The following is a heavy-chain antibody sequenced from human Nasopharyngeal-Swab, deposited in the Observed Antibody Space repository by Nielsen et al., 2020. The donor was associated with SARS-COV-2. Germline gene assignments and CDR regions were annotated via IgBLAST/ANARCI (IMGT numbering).Heavy chain of an antibody. CDR1: GSTLTEIS. Sequence: ASEKVSCKVSGSTLTEISMHWVRQAHGRGLAWMGGFDTADGETIYAQNFQGRVTMTEDTSRATAYMELRSLRSEDPSVYCRTASQSGEYFDYWGQGTLVSVSS. CDR2: FDTADGET. V-gene: IGHV1-24*01. J-gene: IGHJ4*02. CDR3: TASQSGEYFDY. D-gene: IGHD3-10*01.